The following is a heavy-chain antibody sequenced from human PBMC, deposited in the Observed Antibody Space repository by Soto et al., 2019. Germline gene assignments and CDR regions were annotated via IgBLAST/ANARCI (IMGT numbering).Heavy chain of an antibody. CDR3: AAYCSSTSCSASNWFDP. CDR2: IYHSGST. Sequence: QVQLQESGPGLVKPSGTLSLTCAVSGGSISSSKWWSWVRQPPGKGLEWIGEIYHSGSTNYNPSLKSRFPISVDKSKNQFSLKLSSVTAADTAVYYCAAYCSSTSCSASNWFDPWGQGTLVTVSS. V-gene: IGHV4-4*02. CDR1: GGSISSSKW. J-gene: IGHJ5*02. D-gene: IGHD2-2*01.